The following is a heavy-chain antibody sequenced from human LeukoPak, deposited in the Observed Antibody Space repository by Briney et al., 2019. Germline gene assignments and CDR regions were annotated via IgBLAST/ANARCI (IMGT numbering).Heavy chain of an antibody. V-gene: IGHV4-34*01. Sequence: SETLSLTCAVYGGSFSGYYWSWIRQPPGKGLEWSGEINHSGSTNYNPSLKSRVTISVDTSKNQFSLKLSSVTAADTAVYYCAREAAEGDTMVRGVINNWFDPWGQGTLVTVSS. D-gene: IGHD3-10*01. J-gene: IGHJ5*02. CDR2: INHSGST. CDR3: AREAAEGDTMVRGVINNWFDP. CDR1: GGSFSGYY.